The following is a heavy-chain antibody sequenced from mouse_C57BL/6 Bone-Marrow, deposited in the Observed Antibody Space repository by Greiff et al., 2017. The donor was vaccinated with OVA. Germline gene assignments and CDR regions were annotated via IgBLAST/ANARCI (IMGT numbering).Heavy chain of an antibody. CDR2: ILPGSGSN. D-gene: IGHD3-2*02. CDR1: GYTFTGYW. CDR3: ARRDSSGYEYYAMDY. Sequence: VQLQQSGAELMKPGASVKLSCKATGYTFTGYWIEWVKQRPGHGLEWIGEILPGSGSNNYNEKFKGKATFTADTSSNTAYMPLSSLTTEDSAIYYCARRDSSGYEYYAMDYWGQGTSVTVSS. V-gene: IGHV1-9*01. J-gene: IGHJ4*01.